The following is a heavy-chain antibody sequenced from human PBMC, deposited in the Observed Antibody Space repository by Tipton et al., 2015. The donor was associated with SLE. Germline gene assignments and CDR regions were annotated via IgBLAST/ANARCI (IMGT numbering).Heavy chain of an antibody. V-gene: IGHV4-59*01. CDR3: ARGSLDTSHRDY. CDR1: GGSFANYQ. J-gene: IGHJ4*02. CDR2: VYDRGTT. D-gene: IGHD1-1*01. Sequence: TLSLTCTASGGSFANYQWNWIRQSPERGLEWLGYVYDRGTTNYDPSVMSRIIISFDTSKSQVSLKLFSVTPADTAVYYCARGSLDTSHRDYRGQRTLVTVSS.